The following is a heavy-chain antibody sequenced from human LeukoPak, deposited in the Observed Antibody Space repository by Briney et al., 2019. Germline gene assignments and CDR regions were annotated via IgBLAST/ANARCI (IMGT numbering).Heavy chain of an antibody. CDR3: AIESETSGWYDY. CDR1: GLIFHNNA. D-gene: IGHD6-19*01. CDR2: ISGDGGST. Sequence: GGSLRLSFAALGLIFHNNAMHWVRQAPGKGLEWVSLISGDGGSTFYADSVRGRFTISRDNTRKSLSLQMSSLRGEDTALYYCAIESETSGWYDYWGQGTLVTVSS. J-gene: IGHJ4*02. V-gene: IGHV3-43*02.